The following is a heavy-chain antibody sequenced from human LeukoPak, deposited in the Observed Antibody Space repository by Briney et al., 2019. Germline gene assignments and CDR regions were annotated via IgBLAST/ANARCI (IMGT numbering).Heavy chain of an antibody. CDR2: LNWNGGST. CDR1: GFTFGDYA. CDR3: ARVLTGNDY. D-gene: IGHD1-1*01. J-gene: IGHJ4*02. V-gene: IGHV3-20*03. Sequence: PGGSLRLSYAASGFTFGDYAMSWVRQAPGKGLEWVSGLNWNGGSTGYADSVKGRFTISRDNAKNSLYLQMNSLRAEDTALYYCARVLTGNDYWGQGTLVTVSS.